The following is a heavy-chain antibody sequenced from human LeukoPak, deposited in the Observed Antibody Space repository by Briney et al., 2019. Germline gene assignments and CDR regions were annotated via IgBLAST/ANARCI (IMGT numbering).Heavy chain of an antibody. V-gene: IGHV3-33*06. Sequence: PGGSLRLPCAASGFTFSSYGMHWVRQAPGKRLEWVAVIWYDGSNKYYADSVKGRFTISGDNSKNTLYLQMNSLRAEDTAVYYCAKEQMGCSGGSCYDAFDIWGQGTMVTVSS. CDR3: AKEQMGCSGGSCYDAFDI. D-gene: IGHD2-15*01. CDR1: GFTFSSYG. J-gene: IGHJ3*02. CDR2: IWYDGSNK.